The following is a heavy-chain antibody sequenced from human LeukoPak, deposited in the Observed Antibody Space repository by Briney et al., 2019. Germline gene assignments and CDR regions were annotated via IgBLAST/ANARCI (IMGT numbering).Heavy chain of an antibody. D-gene: IGHD3-3*01. Sequence: ASVKVSCKASGYTFTGYFLHWVRQAPGQGLEWMGWINPNNGGTNYAQQFQGRVTMTRDTSISTAYMELSRLRSDDTAVYYCARDMPYDFWSGYQIDYWGQGTLVTVSS. CDR3: ARDMPYDFWSGYQIDY. J-gene: IGHJ4*02. CDR2: INPNNGGT. V-gene: IGHV1-2*02. CDR1: GYTFTGYF.